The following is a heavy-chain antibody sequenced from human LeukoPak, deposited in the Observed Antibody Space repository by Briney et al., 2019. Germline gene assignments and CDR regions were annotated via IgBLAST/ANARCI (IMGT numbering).Heavy chain of an antibody. J-gene: IGHJ4*02. CDR1: GFTFDDFG. D-gene: IGHD1-26*01. Sequence: GGSLRLSCAASGFTFDDFGMSWVRQAPGPGLEWVAGINWYGGGKGYVDSVKGRFTISRDNAKNSLYLQMNSLRAEDTALDYCVRYLRTGSYGNFLDHWGQGTRVSVSS. CDR2: INWYGGGK. V-gene: IGHV3-20*04. CDR3: VRYLRTGSYGNFLDH.